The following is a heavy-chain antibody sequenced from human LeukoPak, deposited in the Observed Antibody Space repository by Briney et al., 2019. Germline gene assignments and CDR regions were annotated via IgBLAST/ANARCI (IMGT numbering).Heavy chain of an antibody. CDR1: GFTVSSYG. CDR3: AKEGAIVEYYFDY. J-gene: IGHJ4*02. CDR2: ISYDGSNK. Sequence: GRSLRLSCAASGFTVSSYGMHWVRQAPGKGLEWVAVISYDGSNKYYADSVKGRFTISRDNSKNTLYLQMNSLRAEDTAVYYCAKEGAIVEYYFDYWGQGTLVTVSS. V-gene: IGHV3-30*18. D-gene: IGHD1-26*01.